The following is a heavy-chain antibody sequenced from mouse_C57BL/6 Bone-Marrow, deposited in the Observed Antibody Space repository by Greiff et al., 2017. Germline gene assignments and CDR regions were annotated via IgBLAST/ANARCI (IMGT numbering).Heavy chain of an antibody. Sequence: QVQLQQPGAELVMPGASVKLSCKASGYTFTSYWMHWVKQRPGQGFEWIGEIDPSDSYSNYNEKFKGKSTLTVDKSSSPAYMQLSSLTSEDSAVYYCARRGMGTTTFHWYFEGWGTGTTVTAAS. CDR1: GYTFTSYW. CDR2: IDPSDSYS. D-gene: IGHD2-10*02. CDR3: ARRGMGTTTFHWYFEG. V-gene: IGHV1-69*01. J-gene: IGHJ1*03.